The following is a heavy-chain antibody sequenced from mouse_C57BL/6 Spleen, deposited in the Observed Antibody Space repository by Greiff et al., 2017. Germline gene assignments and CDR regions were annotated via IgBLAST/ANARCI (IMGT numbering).Heavy chain of an antibody. V-gene: IGHV1-5*01. CDR2: IYPGNSDT. CDR3: TRSGLGLYYFDY. D-gene: IGHD4-1*01. CDR1: GYTFTSYW. J-gene: IGHJ2*01. Sequence: VQLQQSGTVLARPGASVKMSCKTSGYTFTSYWMHWVKQRPGQGLEWIGAIYPGNSDTSYNQKFKGKAKLTAVTSASTAYMELSSLTNEDSAVDYWTRSGLGLYYFDYWGQGTTLTVSS.